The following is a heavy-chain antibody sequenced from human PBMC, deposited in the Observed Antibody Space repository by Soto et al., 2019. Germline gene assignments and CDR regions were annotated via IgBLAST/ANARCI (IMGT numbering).Heavy chain of an antibody. D-gene: IGHD3-22*01. CDR2: IFPNGRDK. V-gene: IGHV3-30*04. Sequence: PGGSLRLSCAASGFTFSTYIMHWVRQAPGKGLEWVAIIFPNGRDKDYADSVKGRSTISRDNSKNTLHLQVNSLRGEDTAVYYCAKEADISGYYPDYWGQGTQVTVSS. CDR3: AKEADISGYYPDY. J-gene: IGHJ4*02. CDR1: GFTFSTYI.